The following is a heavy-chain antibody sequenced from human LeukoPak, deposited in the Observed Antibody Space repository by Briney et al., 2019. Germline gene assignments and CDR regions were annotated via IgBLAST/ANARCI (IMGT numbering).Heavy chain of an antibody. V-gene: IGHV3-23*01. CDR2: ISDNGGST. D-gene: IGHD6-13*01. J-gene: IGHJ4*02. CDR1: GFTFSTYA. CDR3: AKPPPDSSSWLFDY. Sequence: TGGSLRLSCAASGFTFSTYAMSWVRQAPGKGLEWVSTISDNGGSTYYADSVKGRFTISRDNSKNTLYLQMNSLRVEDTAVYYCAKPPPDSSSWLFDYWGQGTLVTVSS.